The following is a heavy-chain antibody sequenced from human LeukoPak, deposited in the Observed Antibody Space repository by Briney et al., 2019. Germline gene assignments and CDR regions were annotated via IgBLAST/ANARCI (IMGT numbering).Heavy chain of an antibody. CDR2: INSDGSST. CDR3: ARRGIAAAGAVDY. CDR1: GFTFSSYG. D-gene: IGHD6-13*01. J-gene: IGHJ4*02. V-gene: IGHV3-74*01. Sequence: SGGSLRLSCAASGFTFSSYGMHWVRQAPGKGLVWVSRINSDGSSTSYADSVKGRFTISRDNAKNTLYLQMNSLRAEDTAVYYCARRGIAAAGAVDYWGQGTLVTVSS.